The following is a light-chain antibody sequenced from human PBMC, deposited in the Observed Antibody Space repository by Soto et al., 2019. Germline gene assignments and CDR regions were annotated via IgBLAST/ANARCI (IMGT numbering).Light chain of an antibody. CDR3: LQRRDTPRT. J-gene: IGKJ2*01. V-gene: IGKV3-11*01. CDR2: DAS. CDR1: QSISSY. Sequence: EIVLTQSPATLSLSPGERATLSCRASQSISSYLAWYQQKPGQAPRLLFYDASIRAAGIPARFSGSGSGTGFTLTFISPEPEDYPVYYCLQRRDTPRTFGRGTKLEIQ.